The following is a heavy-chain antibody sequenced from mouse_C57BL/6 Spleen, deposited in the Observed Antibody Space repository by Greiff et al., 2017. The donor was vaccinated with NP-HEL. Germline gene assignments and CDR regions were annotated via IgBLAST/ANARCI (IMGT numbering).Heavy chain of an antibody. CDR1: GYTFTSYW. Sequence: QVQLQQPGAELVRPGSSVKLSCKASGYTFTSYWMDWVKQRPGQGLEWIGNIYPSDSETNYNQKFKDKATLTVDKSSSTAYMQLSSLTSEDSAVYYWEREINWDHAIDYWGKGTTVTASS. J-gene: IGHJ4*01. V-gene: IGHV1-61*01. CDR3: EREINWDHAIDY. D-gene: IGHD4-1*02. CDR2: IYPSDSET.